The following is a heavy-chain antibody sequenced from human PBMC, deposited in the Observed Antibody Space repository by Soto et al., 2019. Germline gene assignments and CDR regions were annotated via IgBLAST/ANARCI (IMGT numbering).Heavy chain of an antibody. D-gene: IGHD2-2*01. CDR3: ARDCPGSSTTCYGNEWFDS. J-gene: IGHJ5*01. Sequence: GVSLSLSCAASGFTFSSYSMNWVRQAPGKRLEWFTYISSSRSTIYYADSVKGRFTISRDNAKNSLYLQMNSLRAEDTAVYYCARDCPGSSTTCYGNEWFDSWGQVTLVTVFS. CDR2: ISSSRSTI. V-gene: IGHV3-48*01. CDR1: GFTFSSYS.